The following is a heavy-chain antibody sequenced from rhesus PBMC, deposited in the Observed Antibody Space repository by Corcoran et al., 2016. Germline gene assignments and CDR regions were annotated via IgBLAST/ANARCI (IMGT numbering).Heavy chain of an antibody. V-gene: IGHV4-160*01. D-gene: IGHD6-25*01. J-gene: IGHJ4*01. CDR1: GGSISSNY. Sequence: QVQLQESGPGLVKPSETLSLTCAVSGGSISSNYWSWVRQPPGKGLEWIGNIYGSSGSTYYNPSLKSRVTISTDTSKNQFSLKLSSVTAADTAVYYCARTLAAAEVDYWGQGVLVTVSS. CDR2: IYGSSGST. CDR3: ARTLAAAEVDY.